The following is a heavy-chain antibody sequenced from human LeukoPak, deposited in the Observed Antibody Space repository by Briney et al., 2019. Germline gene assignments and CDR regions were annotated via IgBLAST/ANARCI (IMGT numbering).Heavy chain of an antibody. CDR3: ARVCYETSDCGP. CDR2: SQNRDKDFIA. Sequence: GGSLRLSCAVSGLTFSDYFMDWVRQAPGMGLEWVGRSQNRDKDFIAEYAPSVKGRFTISRDESKSSLYLQMNSLKIEDTAVYYCARVCYETSDCGPWGQGTLVTVSS. J-gene: IGHJ5*02. V-gene: IGHV3-72*01. D-gene: IGHD3-22*01. CDR1: GLTFSDYF.